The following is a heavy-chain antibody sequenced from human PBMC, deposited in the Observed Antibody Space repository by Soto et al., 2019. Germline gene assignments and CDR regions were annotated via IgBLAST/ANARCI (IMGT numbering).Heavy chain of an antibody. Sequence: ASVKVSCKASGGTFSGYAISWVRQAPGQGLEWMGGIIPIFGTANYAQKFQGRVTITADKSTSTAYMELSSLRSEDTAVYYCARDQGTYYYDSSGYYDYWGQGTLVTVSS. CDR3: ARDQGTYYYDSSGYYDY. J-gene: IGHJ4*02. CDR2: IIPIFGTA. V-gene: IGHV1-69*06. D-gene: IGHD3-22*01. CDR1: GGTFSGYA.